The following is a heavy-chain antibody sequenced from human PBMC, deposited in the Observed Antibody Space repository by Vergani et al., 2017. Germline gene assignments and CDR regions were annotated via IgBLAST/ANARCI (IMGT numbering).Heavy chain of an antibody. CDR2: INAGNGNT. CDR1: GYTFTSYA. V-gene: IGHV1-3*01. J-gene: IGHJ4*02. CDR3: ARARKPPAADRGKRGPGGY. Sequence: QVQLVQSGAEVKKPGASVKVSCKASGYTFTSYAMHWVRQAPGQRLEWMGWINAGNGNTKYSQKFQGRVTITRDTSASTAYMELSSLRSEDTAVYYCARARKPPAADRGKRGPGGYWGQGTLVTVSS. D-gene: IGHD1-14*01.